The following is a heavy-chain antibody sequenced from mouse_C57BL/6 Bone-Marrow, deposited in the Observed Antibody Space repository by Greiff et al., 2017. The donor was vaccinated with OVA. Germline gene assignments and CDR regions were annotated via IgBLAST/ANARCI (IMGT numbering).Heavy chain of an antibody. CDR3: ARALITTVVARDY. V-gene: IGHV1-81*01. J-gene: IGHJ2*01. D-gene: IGHD1-1*01. CDR2: IYPRSGNT. CDR1: GYTFTSYG. Sequence: VKLVESGAELARPGASVKLSCKASGYTFTSYGISWVKQRTGQGLEWIGEIYPRSGNTYYNEKFKGKATLTADKSSSTAYMELRSLTSEDSAVYFCARALITTVVARDYWGQGTTLTVSS.